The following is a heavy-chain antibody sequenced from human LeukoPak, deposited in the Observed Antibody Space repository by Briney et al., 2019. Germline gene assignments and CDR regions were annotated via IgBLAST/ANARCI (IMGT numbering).Heavy chain of an antibody. D-gene: IGHD3-3*01. J-gene: IGHJ5*02. Sequence: PSETLSLTCTVSGGSISSYYWSWIRQPPGKGLEWIGYIYYSGSTNYNPSLKSRVTISVDTSKNQFSLKLSSVPAADTAVYYCARQGSYYDFWSGSPPDWFDPWGQGTLVTVSS. CDR2: IYYSGST. V-gene: IGHV4-59*08. CDR1: GGSISSYY. CDR3: ARQGSYYDFWSGSPPDWFDP.